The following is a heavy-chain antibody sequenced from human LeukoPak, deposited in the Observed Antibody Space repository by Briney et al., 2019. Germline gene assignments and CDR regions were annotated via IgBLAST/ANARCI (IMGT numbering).Heavy chain of an antibody. Sequence: PSETLSLTCTVSGGSISSYYWSWIRQPPGKGLEWIGYIYYSGSTNYNPSLKSRVTISVDTSKNQFSLKLSSVTAADTAVYYCARQFGFGEYFDYWGQGTLDTVSS. V-gene: IGHV4-59*08. CDR1: GGSISSYY. CDR2: IYYSGST. CDR3: ARQFGFGEYFDY. D-gene: IGHD3-10*01. J-gene: IGHJ4*02.